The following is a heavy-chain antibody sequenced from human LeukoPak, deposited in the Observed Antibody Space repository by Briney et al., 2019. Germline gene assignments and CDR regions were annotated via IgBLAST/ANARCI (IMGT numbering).Heavy chain of an antibody. D-gene: IGHD5-24*01. J-gene: IGHJ4*02. CDR1: GFTVSSNY. CDR2: IYSGGST. CDR3: TTDYNRWLQLGSYY. V-gene: IGHV3-53*01. Sequence: GGSLRLSCAASGFTVSSNYMSWVRQAPGKGLEWVSVIYSGGSTYYADSVKGRFTISRDNSKNTLYLQMNSLKTEDTAVYYCTTDYNRWLQLGSYYWGQGTLVTVSS.